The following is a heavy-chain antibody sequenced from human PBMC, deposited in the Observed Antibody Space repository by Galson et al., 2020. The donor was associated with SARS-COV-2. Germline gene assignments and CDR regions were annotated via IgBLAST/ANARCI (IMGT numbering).Heavy chain of an antibody. V-gene: IGHV4-4*02. D-gene: IGHD3-10*01. CDR2: IHPTGGS. CDR1: GDSISSPKW. Sequence: SETLSLTCAVSGDSISSPKWRNWVCQAPGKGLEWIGEIHPTGGSHYSPSLKSRVSMSIDESNNQFSLRLNSVTDADTAMYYCATSLGAAALDYWGRGSLVTVSS. CDR3: ATSLGAAALDY. J-gene: IGHJ4*02.